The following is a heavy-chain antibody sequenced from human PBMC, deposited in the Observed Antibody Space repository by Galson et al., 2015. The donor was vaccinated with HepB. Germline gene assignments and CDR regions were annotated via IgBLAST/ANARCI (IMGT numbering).Heavy chain of an antibody. D-gene: IGHD2-8*01. Sequence: SLRLSCAASGFSFDDYTMFWVRQAPGKGLEWVSLINGDGGTIYYADSLKGRFTVSRDNSKKSLSLQMKSLRREDTALYFCARDQGDTYGPDYWGQGTMVTVSS. J-gene: IGHJ4*02. CDR1: GFSFDDYT. CDR2: INGDGGTI. V-gene: IGHV3-43*01. CDR3: ARDQGDTYGPDY.